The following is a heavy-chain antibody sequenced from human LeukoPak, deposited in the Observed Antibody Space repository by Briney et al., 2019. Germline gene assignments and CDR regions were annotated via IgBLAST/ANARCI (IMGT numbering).Heavy chain of an antibody. D-gene: IGHD3-10*01. CDR3: ARDPLRFGELLGYFDY. V-gene: IGHV1-18*01. J-gene: IGHJ4*02. CDR2: ISAYNGNT. CDR1: GYTFTSYY. Sequence: ALVKVSCKTSGYTFTSYYISWVRQAPGQGLEWMAWISAYNGNTKYAQKFQGRVTMTTDTSTSTAYMELRSLRSDDTAVYYCARDPLRFGELLGYFDYWGQGTLVTVSS.